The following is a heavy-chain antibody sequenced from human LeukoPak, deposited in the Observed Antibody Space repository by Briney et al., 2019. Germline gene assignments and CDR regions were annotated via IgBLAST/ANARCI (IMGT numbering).Heavy chain of an antibody. CDR2: IRQDGSEK. J-gene: IGHJ4*02. CDR3: AREGTVRGVIITSYYFDY. Sequence: GGSLRLSCAASGFTFSSYWMSWVRQAPGKGLEWVANIRQDGSEKYYVDSVKGRFTISRDNAKNSLYLQMNSLRAEDTAVYYCAREGTVRGVIITSYYFDYWGQGTLVTVSS. V-gene: IGHV3-7*01. D-gene: IGHD3-10*01. CDR1: GFTFSSYW.